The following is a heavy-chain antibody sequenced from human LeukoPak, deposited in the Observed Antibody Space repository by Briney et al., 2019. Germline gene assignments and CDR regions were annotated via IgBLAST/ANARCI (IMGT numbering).Heavy chain of an antibody. V-gene: IGHV1-69*06. CDR1: GGTFSSYA. J-gene: IGHJ4*02. D-gene: IGHD2-21*02. Sequence: SVKVSCKASGGTFSSYAISWVRQAPGQGLEWMGRIIPIFGTANYAQKFQGRVTITADKSTSTAYMELSSLRSEDTAAYYCARDPAYCGGDCYPIDYWGQGTLVTVSS. CDR2: IIPIFGTA. CDR3: ARDPAYCGGDCYPIDY.